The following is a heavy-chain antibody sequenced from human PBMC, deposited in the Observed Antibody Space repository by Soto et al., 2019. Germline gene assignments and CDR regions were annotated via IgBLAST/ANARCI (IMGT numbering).Heavy chain of an antibody. CDR2: SSPYNGNT. CDR1: GYTFINYD. Sequence: QVQLVQSGAEMKKPGASVKVSCKASGYTFINYDISWLRQAPGQWLEWMGWSSPYNGNTNYAHTFQGRVTMTADTSASSGYMELRRLRSDDTAVYFCARGRITDLGTFDYWGQGTLVTVSS. CDR3: ARGRITDLGTFDY. D-gene: IGHD1-20*01. V-gene: IGHV1-18*01. J-gene: IGHJ4*02.